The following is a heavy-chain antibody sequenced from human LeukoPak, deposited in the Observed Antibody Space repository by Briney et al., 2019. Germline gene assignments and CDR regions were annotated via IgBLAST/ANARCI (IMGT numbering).Heavy chain of an antibody. Sequence: PGGSLRLSCAASGFTFSRYWMSWVRQTPGKGLEWVANIKEDGGEKHYVDSVKGRFTISRDNAKSSLFLQMNSLRTEDTAVYYCATTRGFDYWGQGTLVTVSS. CDR1: GFTFSRYW. CDR3: ATTRGFDY. D-gene: IGHD1-1*01. J-gene: IGHJ4*02. CDR2: IKEDGGEK. V-gene: IGHV3-7*03.